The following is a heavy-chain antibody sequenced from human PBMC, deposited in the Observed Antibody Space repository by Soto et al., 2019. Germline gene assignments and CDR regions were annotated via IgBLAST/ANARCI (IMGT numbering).Heavy chain of an antibody. V-gene: IGHV4-4*07. CDR3: AREPLAHSYFDF. CDR1: GDSVSNHY. Sequence: SETLSLTCTVSGDSVSNHYWNWIRQPAGQGLEWLGRLYNDERTNYNPSLKSRLTMSMDTSKNQFSLKLTSVTAADSAVYFCAREPLAHSYFDFRGQGILVTV. J-gene: IGHJ4*02. CDR2: LYNDERT.